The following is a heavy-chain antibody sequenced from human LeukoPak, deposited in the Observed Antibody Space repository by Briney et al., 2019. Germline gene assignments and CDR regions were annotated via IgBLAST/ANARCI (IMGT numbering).Heavy chain of an antibody. D-gene: IGHD2-2*01. Sequence: SETLSLTCAVYGGSFSGYYWSWIRQPPGKGLEWIGEINHSGSTNYNPSLKSRVTISVDTSKNQFSLKLSSVTAADTAVYYCARHRGIVVVPAARKGAFDIWGQGTMVTVSS. V-gene: IGHV4-34*01. J-gene: IGHJ3*02. CDR3: ARHRGIVVVPAARKGAFDI. CDR2: INHSGST. CDR1: GGSFSGYY.